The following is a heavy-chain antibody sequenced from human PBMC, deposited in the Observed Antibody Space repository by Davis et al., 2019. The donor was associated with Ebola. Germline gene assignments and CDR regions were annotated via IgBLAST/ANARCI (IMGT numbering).Heavy chain of an antibody. J-gene: IGHJ4*02. CDR1: GFSFTNYA. D-gene: IGHD3-10*01. V-gene: IGHV3-23*01. CDR3: VKNTVDDGLWGVLEN. Sequence: GESLKISCEASGFSFTNYAMNWVRQGPGQGLEWVSGISGAGYNTYHADSVKGRFTISRDNSKNTLYLQMNSLSADDTAVYYCVKNTVDDGLWGVLENWRQGTLVTVSS. CDR2: ISGAGYNT.